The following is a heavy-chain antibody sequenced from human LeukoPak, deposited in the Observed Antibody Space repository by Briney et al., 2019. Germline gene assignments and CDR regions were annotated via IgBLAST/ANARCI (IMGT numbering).Heavy chain of an antibody. CDR3: AKYIFGSDYFEY. CDR1: GGSISGYY. CDR2: IFSSGTT. D-gene: IGHD5-18*01. V-gene: IGHV4-4*07. J-gene: IGHJ4*02. Sequence: PSETLSLTCTVSGGSISGYYLSWIRQPAGKGLEWIGRIFSSGTTNYNPSLKSRVTMSVDTSKNHFSLKLSSVTAADTAVYYCAKYIFGSDYFEYWGQGTLVTISS.